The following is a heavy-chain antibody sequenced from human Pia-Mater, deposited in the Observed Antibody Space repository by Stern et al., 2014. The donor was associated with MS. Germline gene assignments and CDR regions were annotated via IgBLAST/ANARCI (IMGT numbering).Heavy chain of an antibody. Sequence: PQESGPGLVKPSQTLSLTCAVSGGSISSGGYSWSWIRQPPGKGLERIGYIYHSGNTYYNPSLKSRVTISIDRSENQFSLKLTSVTAADTAVYYCARVRRYHENSGLVDYWGQGTRVTVSS. D-gene: IGHD3-22*01. CDR3: ARVRRYHENSGLVDY. V-gene: IGHV4-30-2*01. J-gene: IGHJ4*02. CDR1: GGSISSGGYS. CDR2: IYHSGNT.